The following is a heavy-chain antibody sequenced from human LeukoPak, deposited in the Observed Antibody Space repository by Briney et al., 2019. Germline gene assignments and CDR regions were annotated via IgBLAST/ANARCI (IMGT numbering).Heavy chain of an antibody. CDR2: IIPIFGTA. Sequence: SVKVSCKASGGTFSSYAISWVRQAPGQGLEWMGGIIPIFGTANYAQKFQGRVTITADESTSTAYMELSSLRSEDTAVYYCARDVGSGSYSPNYYFDYWGQGTLVTVSS. J-gene: IGHJ4*02. CDR3: ARDVGSGSYSPNYYFDY. V-gene: IGHV1-69*13. D-gene: IGHD1-26*01. CDR1: GGTFSSYA.